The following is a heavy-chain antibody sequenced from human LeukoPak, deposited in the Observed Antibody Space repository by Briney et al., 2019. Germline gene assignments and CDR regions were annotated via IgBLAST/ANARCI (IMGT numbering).Heavy chain of an antibody. CDR3: AGPWDQVGFDP. D-gene: IGHD1-26*01. J-gene: IGHJ5*02. V-gene: IGHV1-2*02. Sequence: ASGTVSCKASGYTFTGYYLHWVRQAPGQGLEWMGWIYPKTGGTSYAQKFQGRVTMTRDTSISTAYMELIGLRSDDTAVYYCAGPWDQVGFDPWGQGTLVSVSS. CDR1: GYTFTGYY. CDR2: IYPKTGGT.